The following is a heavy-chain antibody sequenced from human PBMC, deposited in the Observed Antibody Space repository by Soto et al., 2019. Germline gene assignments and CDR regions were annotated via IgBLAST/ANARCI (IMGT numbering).Heavy chain of an antibody. V-gene: IGHV1-8*02. CDR1: GYTFTSYA. Sequence: ASVKVSCKASGYTFTSYAMNWVRQAPGQRLEWMGWMNPNSGNTGYAQKFQGRVTMTRNTSISTAYMELSSLRSEDTAVYYCARERGYSSRWYVDYWGQGTLVTVSS. CDR3: ARERGYSSRWYVDY. J-gene: IGHJ4*02. D-gene: IGHD6-13*01. CDR2: MNPNSGNT.